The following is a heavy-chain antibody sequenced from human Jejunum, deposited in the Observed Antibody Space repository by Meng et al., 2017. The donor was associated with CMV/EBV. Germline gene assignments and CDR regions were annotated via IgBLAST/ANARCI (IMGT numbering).Heavy chain of an antibody. CDR1: GYTFTSYY. D-gene: IGHD1-14*01. Sequence: CKASGYTFTSYYMHWVRQAPGQGLEWMGVINPNGGTTAYAQKFQGRVTMTGDTSTSTIYMELNSLRSEDTAVYFCAAKIDITCFDFWGQGTLVTVSS. CDR2: INPNGGTT. V-gene: IGHV1-46*01. CDR3: AAKIDITCFDF. J-gene: IGHJ4*02.